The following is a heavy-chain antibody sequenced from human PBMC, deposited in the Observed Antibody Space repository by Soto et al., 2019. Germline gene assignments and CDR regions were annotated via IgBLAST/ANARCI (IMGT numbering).Heavy chain of an antibody. D-gene: IGHD3-10*01. CDR2: ILYDGSDK. V-gene: IGHV3-30*18. CDR3: AKAGRGSGVSGDX. CDR1: GFTFSSYG. J-gene: IGHJ5*02. Sequence: SLRLSCAASGFTFSSYGMHWVRQAPGKGLEWVTGILYDGSDKYYAYSVKVRFTISRENSKNTLYLQMNSLSTEDSAVYYCAKAGRGSGVSGDXWGQGTPVTGSX.